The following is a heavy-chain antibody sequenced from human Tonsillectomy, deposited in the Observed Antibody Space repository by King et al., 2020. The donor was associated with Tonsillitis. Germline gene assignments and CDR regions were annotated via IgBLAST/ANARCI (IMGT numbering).Heavy chain of an antibody. J-gene: IGHJ4*02. Sequence: QVQLQESGPGLVKPSETLSLTCTVSGGSVSSGSYYWSWIRQPPGKGLEWIGYIYYSGSTNYNPSLKSRVTISVDTSKNQFSLKLSSVTAADTAVYYCARGTVGRYSSGSPVDYWGQGTLVTVSS. CDR2: IYYSGST. CDR1: GGSVSSGSYY. D-gene: IGHD3-22*01. V-gene: IGHV4-61*01. CDR3: ARGTVGRYSSGSPVDY.